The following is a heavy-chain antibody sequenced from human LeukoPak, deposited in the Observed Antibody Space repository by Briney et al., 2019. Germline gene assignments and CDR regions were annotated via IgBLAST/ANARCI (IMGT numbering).Heavy chain of an antibody. CDR3: ARDSQYCSSTSCPKWFDP. V-gene: IGHV1-69*04. CDR2: IIPIFGIA. CDR1: GGTFSSYA. J-gene: IGHJ5*02. D-gene: IGHD2-2*01. Sequence: SVKVSCKASGGTFSSYAISWVRQAPGQGLEWMGRIIPIFGIANYAQKFQGRVTITADKSTSTAYMELSSLRSEDTAVYYCARDSQYCSSTSCPKWFDPWGQGTLVTVSP.